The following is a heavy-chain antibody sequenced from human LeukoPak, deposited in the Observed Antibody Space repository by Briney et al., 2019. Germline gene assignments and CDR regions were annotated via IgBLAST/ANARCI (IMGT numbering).Heavy chain of an antibody. Sequence: SETLSLTCTVSGGSISSYYWSWIRQPPGKGLEWIGYIYYSGSTNYNPPLKSRVTISVDTSKNQFSLKLSSVTAADTAVYYCARGELDRIDYWGQGTLVTVSS. CDR2: IYYSGST. CDR3: ARGELDRIDY. D-gene: IGHD3-3*02. J-gene: IGHJ4*02. V-gene: IGHV4-59*12. CDR1: GGSISSYY.